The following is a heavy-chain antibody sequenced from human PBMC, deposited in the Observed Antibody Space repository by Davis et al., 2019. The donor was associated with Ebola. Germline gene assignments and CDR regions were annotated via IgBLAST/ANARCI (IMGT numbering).Heavy chain of an antibody. CDR3: ARWGGSY. J-gene: IGHJ4*02. CDR1: GFTFSSYA. CDR2: ISYDGSNK. Sequence: GGSLRLSCAASGFTFSSYAMHWVRQAPGKGLEWVAVISYDGSNKYYADSVKGRFTISRDNSKNTLYLQMNSLRAEDTAVYYCARWGGSYWGQGTLVTVSS. D-gene: IGHD3-16*01. V-gene: IGHV3-30-3*01.